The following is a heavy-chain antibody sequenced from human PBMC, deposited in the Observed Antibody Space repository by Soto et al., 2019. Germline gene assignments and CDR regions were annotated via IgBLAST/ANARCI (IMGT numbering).Heavy chain of an antibody. J-gene: IGHJ4*02. CDR3: ASQQDCISTSCYGGFDY. CDR1: GGSISSYY. CDR2: IYYSGST. D-gene: IGHD2-2*01. Sequence: PSETLSLTCTVSGGSISSYYWSWIRQPPGKGLEWIGYIYYSGSTNYNPSLKSRVTISVDTSKNQFSLKLSSVTAADTAVYYCASQQDCISTSCYGGFDYWGQGTLVTVSS. V-gene: IGHV4-59*01.